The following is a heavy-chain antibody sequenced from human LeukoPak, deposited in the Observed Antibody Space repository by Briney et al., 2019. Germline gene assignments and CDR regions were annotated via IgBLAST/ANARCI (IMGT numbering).Heavy chain of an antibody. CDR2: ISAGDSDT. CDR1: GYPFTTYW. V-gene: IGHV5-51*01. J-gene: IGHJ4*02. Sequence: GESLRISCKGSGYPFTTYWIGWVRQMPGKGLEWMGIISAGDSDTRYSPSFQGQVAFSADKSISTAYLQWSSLKASDTAMYYCARGGTMVRGGIYYFDYWGQGTLVTVSS. D-gene: IGHD3-10*01. CDR3: ARGGTMVRGGIYYFDY.